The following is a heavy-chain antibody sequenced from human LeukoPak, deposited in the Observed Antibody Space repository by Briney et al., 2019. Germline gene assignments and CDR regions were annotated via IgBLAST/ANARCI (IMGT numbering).Heavy chain of an antibody. CDR2: ISSSSSYI. CDR3: ARSATGYYYGPGSYSPFDY. Sequence: GRSLRLSCAASGFTFSSHSMNWVRQAPGKGLEWLSSISSSSSYIYYADSVKGPFTISRDNAKNSLYLQMNSLRAEDTAVYYCARSATGYYYGPGSYSPFDYWGQGTLVTVSS. V-gene: IGHV3-21*01. CDR1: GFTFSSHS. D-gene: IGHD3-10*01. J-gene: IGHJ4*02.